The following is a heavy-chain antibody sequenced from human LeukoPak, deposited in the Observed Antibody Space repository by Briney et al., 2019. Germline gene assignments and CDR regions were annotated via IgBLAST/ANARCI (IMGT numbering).Heavy chain of an antibody. CDR1: GDSISRYY. D-gene: IGHD1-1*01. J-gene: IGHJ4*02. Sequence: SETLSLTCTVSGDSISRYYWSWIRQSPGKGLDWTAYIYYSGTTNYSPSLKSRVTISIDTSKSQFSLKLSSVTAADTAVYYCASGGGWNDKFNSWGQGTLVTVSS. V-gene: IGHV4-59*01. CDR2: IYYSGTT. CDR3: ASGGGWNDKFNS.